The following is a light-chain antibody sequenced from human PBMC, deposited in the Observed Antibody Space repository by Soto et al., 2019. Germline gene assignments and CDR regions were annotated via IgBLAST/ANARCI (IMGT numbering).Light chain of an antibody. CDR1: QGISSW. Sequence: DIQMTQSPSSVSASVGDRVTITCRASQGISSWLAWYQQKPGKAPQLLIYPVSSLQSGSPSRFSGSGSGTGFTPTISSLQPDYCAHSYGEQANSFPPSLGGGTHVEIK. CDR3: EQANSFPPS. CDR2: PVS. J-gene: IGKJ4*01. V-gene: IGKV1-12*01.